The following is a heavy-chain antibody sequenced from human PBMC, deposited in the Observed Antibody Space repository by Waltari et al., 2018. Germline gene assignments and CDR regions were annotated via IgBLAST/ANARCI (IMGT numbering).Heavy chain of an antibody. J-gene: IGHJ4*02. D-gene: IGHD3-22*01. Sequence: QVQMQASCPGLVRPSEPLSLTCDVPAYSIRRGYFWRWIRQPPGKGLEWIGSIFHSGRTYYNPSLKSRVTLSVDTSKNQISLKLSSVTAADTAVYYCARSSGYYSFSYWGQGTLVTVSS. CDR1: AYSIRRGYF. CDR3: ARSSGYYSFSY. V-gene: IGHV4-38-2*01. CDR2: IFHSGRT.